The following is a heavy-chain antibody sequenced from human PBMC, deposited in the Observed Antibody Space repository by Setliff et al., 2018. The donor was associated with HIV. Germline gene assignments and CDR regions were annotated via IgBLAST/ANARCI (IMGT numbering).Heavy chain of an antibody. CDR3: VRYIGAAAGYIDH. V-gene: IGHV5-51*01. D-gene: IGHD6-25*01. CDR1: GYSFTHSW. Sequence: PGESLKISCKASGYSFTHSWIGWVRQMPGKGLEWMGIIYPGDSDSRYSPSFRGQVTISADKSTTTAYLDWASLKASDTAMYYCVRYIGAAAGYIDHWGQGTLVAVSS. J-gene: IGHJ4*02. CDR2: IYPGDSDS.